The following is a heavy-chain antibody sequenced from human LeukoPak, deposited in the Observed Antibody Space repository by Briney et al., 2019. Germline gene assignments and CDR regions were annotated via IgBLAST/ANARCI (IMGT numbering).Heavy chain of an antibody. V-gene: IGHV3-74*01. J-gene: IGHJ3*01. CDR2: INSDESNT. CDR1: GFTFSSHW. D-gene: IGHD4-23*01. CDR3: ARTVGYRAIDL. Sequence: PGGSLRLSCAASGFTFSSHWMTWVRQAPGKGLVWVSRINSDESNTDYADSVKGRFTISRDNAKNTLYLQMNSLRADDTAVYYCARTVGYRAIDLWGQGTMVTVSS.